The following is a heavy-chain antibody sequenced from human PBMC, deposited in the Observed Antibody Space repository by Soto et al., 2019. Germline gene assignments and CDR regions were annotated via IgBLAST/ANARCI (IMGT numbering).Heavy chain of an antibody. D-gene: IGHD6-6*01. CDR1: GYSFASYW. CDR2: IYPGDSDT. Sequence: GESLKISCQGSGYSFASYWIGWVRQMPGKDLEWMGIIYPGDSDTRYSPSFQGQVTISADKSLRTAYLQWTSLKAPDTALYYCARTRSFTLGFYYDGMDVWGQGTTVTVSS. CDR3: ARTRSFTLGFYYDGMDV. V-gene: IGHV5-51*01. J-gene: IGHJ6*02.